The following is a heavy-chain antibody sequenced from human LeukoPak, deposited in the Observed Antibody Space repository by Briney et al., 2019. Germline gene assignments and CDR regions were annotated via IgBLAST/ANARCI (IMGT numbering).Heavy chain of an antibody. CDR2: INPNSGGT. J-gene: IGHJ6*03. V-gene: IGHV1-2*02. CDR1: GYTFTGYY. CDR3: ARGSGAERFYYYYYMDV. D-gene: IGHD3-10*01. Sequence: ASVKVSCKASGYTFTGYYMHWVRQAPGQGLEWMGWINPNSGGTNYAQKFQGRVAMTRDTSISTAYMELSRLRSDDTAVYYCARGSGAERFYYYYYMDVWGKGTTVTVSS.